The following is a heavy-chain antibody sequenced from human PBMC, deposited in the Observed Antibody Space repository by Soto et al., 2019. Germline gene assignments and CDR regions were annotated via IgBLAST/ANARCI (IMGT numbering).Heavy chain of an antibody. CDR1: GGSFSTAA. Sequence: QVQVVQSGAEVKKPGSSVKVSCKASGGSFSTAAISWVRQAPGQGLEWMGGIVPIFRTADYAQTFQGRVTMTADESTSTAYLELSSLRSEDTAVYYCARDKDRPQLGGNYYYIMDVWGQGTTVTVSS. D-gene: IGHD3-3*02. CDR3: ARDKDRPQLGGNYYYIMDV. CDR2: IVPIFRTA. J-gene: IGHJ6*02. V-gene: IGHV1-69*12.